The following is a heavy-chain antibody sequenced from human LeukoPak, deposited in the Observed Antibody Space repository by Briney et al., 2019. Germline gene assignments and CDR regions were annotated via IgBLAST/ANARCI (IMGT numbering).Heavy chain of an antibody. D-gene: IGHD6-19*01. CDR2: TYYRSKFYL. V-gene: IGHV6-1*01. CDR3: ARGGVADYLDY. CDR1: GDSVASNSAA. J-gene: IGHJ4*02. Sequence: SQTLSLTCAISGDSVASNSAAWNWITQSPSRGLKWLGRTYYRSKFYLDYAESVKSRITINPDTSKNQFSLQLNSVTPEDTAVYYCARGGVADYLDYWGQGTLVTVSS.